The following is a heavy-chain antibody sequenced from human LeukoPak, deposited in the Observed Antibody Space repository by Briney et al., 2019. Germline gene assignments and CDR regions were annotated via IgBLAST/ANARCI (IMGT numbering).Heavy chain of an antibody. CDR1: GGSVNSYY. J-gene: IGHJ5*02. CDR3: VRDGRGYCSSSSVCYSWFDP. V-gene: IGHV4-4*07. CDR2: IYTSGTT. Sequence: TSETLSLTCTVSGGSVNSYYWSWLRQPAGKGLEWIGRIYTSGTTNYNPSLKSRVSMSVDTSKNQFSLKLSSLTAADTAVYYCVRDGRGYCSSSSVCYSWFDPWGQGTLVAVSS. D-gene: IGHD2-2*01.